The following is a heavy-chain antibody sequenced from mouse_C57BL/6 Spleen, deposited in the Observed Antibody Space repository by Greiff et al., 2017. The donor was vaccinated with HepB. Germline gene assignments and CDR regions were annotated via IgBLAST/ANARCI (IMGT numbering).Heavy chain of an antibody. V-gene: IGHV1-52*01. Sequence: QVQLRQPGAELVRPGSSVKLSCKASGYTFTSYWMHWVKQRPIQGLEWIGNIDPSDSETHYNQKFKDKATLTVDKSSSTAYMQLSSLTSEDSAVYYCARSGGGYPFAYWGQGTLVTVSA. D-gene: IGHD2-2*01. CDR1: GYTFTSYW. CDR2: IDPSDSET. CDR3: ARSGGGYPFAY. J-gene: IGHJ3*01.